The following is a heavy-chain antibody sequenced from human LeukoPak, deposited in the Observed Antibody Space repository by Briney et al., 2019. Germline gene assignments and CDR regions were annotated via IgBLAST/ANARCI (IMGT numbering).Heavy chain of an antibody. V-gene: IGHV3-66*01. J-gene: IGHJ6*02. CDR3: AALGAPGYYYGMDV. D-gene: IGHD3-3*01. Sequence: GGSLRLSCAASGFTVSSNYMSWVRQAPGKGLEWVSIISTSGTTSYADSVKGRCTISRDNSRSTLYLQMNSLRAEDTAVYYCAALGAPGYYYGMDVWGQGTTVTVSS. CDR1: GFTVSSNY. CDR2: ISTSGTT.